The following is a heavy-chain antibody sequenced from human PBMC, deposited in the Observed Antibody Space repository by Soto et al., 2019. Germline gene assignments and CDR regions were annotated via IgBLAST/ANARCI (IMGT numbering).Heavy chain of an antibody. V-gene: IGHV3-30*03. J-gene: IGHJ6*02. Sequence: HPGGSLRLSCAASGFTFSSYGMHWVRQAPGKGLEWVAVISYDGSNKYYADSVKGRFTISRDNSKNTLYLQMNSLRSEDTAVYYCARSGLVVVNYYYYYGMDVWGQGTTVTVSS. CDR3: ARSGLVVVNYYYYYGMDV. CDR1: GFTFSSYG. D-gene: IGHD2-15*01. CDR2: ISYDGSNK.